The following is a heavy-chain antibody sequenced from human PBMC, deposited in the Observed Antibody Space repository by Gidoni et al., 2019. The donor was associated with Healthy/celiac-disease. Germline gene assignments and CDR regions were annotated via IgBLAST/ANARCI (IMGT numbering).Heavy chain of an antibody. CDR2: ISYDGSNK. J-gene: IGHJ6*02. V-gene: IGHV3-30-3*01. CDR3: ARDNFVSSSTSNPLPLAYYYGMDV. CDR1: GFTFSSYA. D-gene: IGHD2-2*01. Sequence: QVQLVESGGGVVQPGRSLRLSCAASGFTFSSYAMHWVRQATGKGLEWVAGISYDGSNKYYADSVKGRFTISRDNSKNTLYLQMNSLRAEDTAVYYCARDNFVSSSTSNPLPLAYYYGMDVWGQGTTVTVSS.